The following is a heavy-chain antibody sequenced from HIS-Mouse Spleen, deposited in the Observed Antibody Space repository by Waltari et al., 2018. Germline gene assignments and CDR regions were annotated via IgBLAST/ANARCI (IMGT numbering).Heavy chain of an antibody. J-gene: IGHJ3*02. CDR2: INHSGST. Sequence: QVQLQQWGAGLLKPSETLSLTCAVYGGSFSGYSWSWIRQPPGKGLEWIGEINHSGSTNYNPSLKSRVTISVDTSKNQFSLKLSSVTAADTAVYYCAGINWGSSAFDIWGQGTMVTVSS. CDR3: AGINWGSSAFDI. CDR1: GGSFSGYS. V-gene: IGHV4-34*01. D-gene: IGHD7-27*01.